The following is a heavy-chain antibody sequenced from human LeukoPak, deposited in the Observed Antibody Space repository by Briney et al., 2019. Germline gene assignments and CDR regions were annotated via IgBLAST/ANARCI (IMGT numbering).Heavy chain of an antibody. D-gene: IGHD2-2*01. Sequence: ASVKVSCKASGYTFTSYGISWVRQAPGQGLEWMGWISAYNGNTNYAQKLQGRVTMTTDTSTSTAYTELRSLRSDDTAVCYCASATPSDTDYYGMDVWGQGTTVTVSS. CDR1: GYTFTSYG. J-gene: IGHJ6*02. CDR2: ISAYNGNT. V-gene: IGHV1-18*01. CDR3: ASATPSDTDYYGMDV.